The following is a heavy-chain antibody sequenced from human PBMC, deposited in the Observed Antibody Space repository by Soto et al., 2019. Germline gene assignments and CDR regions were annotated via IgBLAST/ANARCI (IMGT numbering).Heavy chain of an antibody. Sequence: ASVQVSCKASGYTFTGYYMHWVRQAPGQGLERMGWINPNSGGTNYAREFQGWVTMTRDTSISTAYMELSWLRSDDTAVYYCARSLYYNYIRDVWGQGNTVA. CDR3: ARSLYYNYIRDV. CDR1: GYTFTGYY. J-gene: IGHJ6*02. CDR2: INPNSGGT. V-gene: IGHV1-2*04.